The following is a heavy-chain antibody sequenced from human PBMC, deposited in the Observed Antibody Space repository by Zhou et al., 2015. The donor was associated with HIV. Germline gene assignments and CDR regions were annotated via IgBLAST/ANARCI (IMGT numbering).Heavy chain of an antibody. CDR3: ARDPRFPGELETGELPDY. V-gene: IGHV3-11*04. CDR2: ISKSGDTI. J-gene: IGHJ4*02. CDR1: GFTFSDFY. Sequence: QVQLVDSGGGLVKPGGSLRLSCAASGFTFSDFYMSWIRQAPGKGLEWVSYISKSGDTIFYTDSVKGRFTISRDNAKNSLSLQMNSLRVEDTAVYYCARDPRFPGELETGELPDYWGQGTLVTVSS. D-gene: IGHD1-7*01.